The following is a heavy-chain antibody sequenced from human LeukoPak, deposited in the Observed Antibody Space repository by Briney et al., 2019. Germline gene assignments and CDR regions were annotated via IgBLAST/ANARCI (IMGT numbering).Heavy chain of an antibody. CDR3: ARRLGYCSDGSCYSLNY. Sequence: GASVKVSCKASGYTFTSYDINWVRQATGQGLEWMGWMNPNSGNTGYAQKFQGRVTMTRNTSISTAYMELSSLRSEDMAVYYCARRLGYCSDGSCYSLNYWGQGTLVTVSS. J-gene: IGHJ4*02. D-gene: IGHD2-15*01. V-gene: IGHV1-8*01. CDR2: MNPNSGNT. CDR1: GYTFTSYD.